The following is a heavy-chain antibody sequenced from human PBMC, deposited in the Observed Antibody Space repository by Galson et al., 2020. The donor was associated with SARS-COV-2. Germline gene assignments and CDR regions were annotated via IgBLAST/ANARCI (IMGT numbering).Heavy chain of an antibody. J-gene: IGHJ4*02. V-gene: IGHV3-74*01. D-gene: IGHD3-16*02. CDR1: GFTFSKYF. Sequence: GESLKISCAASGFTFSKYFMHWVRQAPGKGLEWVSRINTDGIRTTYADSVKGRFTISRYNAKNTVYLQMNSLRVEDTADYYCAAESVYASDIDYWGQGTLVTVSS. CDR3: AAESVYASDIDY. CDR2: INTDGIRT.